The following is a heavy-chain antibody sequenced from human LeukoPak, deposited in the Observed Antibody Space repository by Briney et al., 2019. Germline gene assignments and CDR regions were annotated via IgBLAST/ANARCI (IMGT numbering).Heavy chain of an antibody. J-gene: IGHJ4*02. Sequence: GGSLRLSCAASGFTVSSIYMSWVRQAPGKGLEWVSVIYSGGSTYYADSVKGRFTISRDNSKNTLYLQMNSLRAEDTAVYYCARRLGYCSGGSCYYFDYWGQGTLVTVSS. CDR1: GFTVSSIY. V-gene: IGHV3-53*01. CDR2: IYSGGST. CDR3: ARRLGYCSGGSCYYFDY. D-gene: IGHD2-15*01.